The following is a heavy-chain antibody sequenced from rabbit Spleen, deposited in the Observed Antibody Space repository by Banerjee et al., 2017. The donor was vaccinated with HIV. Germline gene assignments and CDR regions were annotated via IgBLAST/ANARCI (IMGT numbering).Heavy chain of an antibody. V-gene: IGHV1S7*01. J-gene: IGHJ4*01. CDR3: VRDQAGYAGYGPWYFNL. CDR2: IDPVFGSA. CDR1: GFDFTSYY. Sequence: QLKESGGGLVQPGGSLKLSCKASGFDFTSYYMSWVRQAPGKGLEWIGYIDPVFGSAYYASWVNGRFSISRENTQNTLYLQLNSLTAADTATYFCVRDQAGYAGYGPWYFNLWGPGTLVTVS. D-gene: IGHD7-1*01.